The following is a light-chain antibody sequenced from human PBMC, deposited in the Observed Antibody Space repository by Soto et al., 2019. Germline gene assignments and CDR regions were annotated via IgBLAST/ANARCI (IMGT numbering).Light chain of an antibody. CDR2: DAS. CDR3: QHRNNWPQIT. CDR1: QSVSSY. J-gene: IGKJ4*01. Sequence: EIVLTQSPATLSLSPGERATLSCRASQSVSSYLAWYQQKPGQAPRLLIYDASDRATGIPARLSGSGSGTDFTLTISSLEPEDFPLYYCQHRNNWPQITFGGGTKVEIK. V-gene: IGKV3-11*01.